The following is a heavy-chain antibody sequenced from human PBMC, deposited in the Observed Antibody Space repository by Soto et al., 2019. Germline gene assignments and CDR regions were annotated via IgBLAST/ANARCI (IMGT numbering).Heavy chain of an antibody. CDR1: GGSFSSNSYY. CDR3: ARHGAGTLSYDP. V-gene: IGHV4-39*01. CDR2: IYYSGST. J-gene: IGHJ5*02. Sequence: SETLSLTCTVSGGSFSSNSYYWGWIRQPPGKGLEWIGSIYYSGSTYYNPSLKSRVTISVDTSKNQFSLKLSSVTAADTAVYYCARHGAGTLSYDPWGQGTLVTVSS. D-gene: IGHD6-19*01.